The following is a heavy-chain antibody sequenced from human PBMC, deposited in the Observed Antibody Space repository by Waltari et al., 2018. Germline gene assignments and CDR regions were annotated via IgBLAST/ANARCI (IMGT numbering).Heavy chain of an antibody. Sequence: QVQLQESGPGLVRPPDTLSLTCTVYGGSVSSLYWGWFRQPPGKGLEWIGHIYDSGTTNLNPLLKNRVSISADTLKNQFSLTLYSVTAADMAVYYFAREGGNSVYADFRYFDYWGQGILVTASS. J-gene: IGHJ4*02. CDR1: GGSVSSLY. D-gene: IGHD5-12*01. CDR2: IYDSGTT. V-gene: IGHV4-59*02. CDR3: AREGGNSVYADFRYFDY.